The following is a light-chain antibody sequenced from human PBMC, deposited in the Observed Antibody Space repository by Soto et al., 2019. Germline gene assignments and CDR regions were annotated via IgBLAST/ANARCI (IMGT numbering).Light chain of an antibody. CDR2: KAS. V-gene: IGKV1-39*01. CDR1: QDISNY. J-gene: IGKJ4*01. Sequence: IQITQSTCYMSASVGDRVNITCQASQDISNYLNWYQQKPGKAPKLLIYKASSLQSGVPARFSGSGSGTDFTLTISSLEREDFATYYCQQSHSTRLTFGGGTKVDIK. CDR3: QQSHSTRLT.